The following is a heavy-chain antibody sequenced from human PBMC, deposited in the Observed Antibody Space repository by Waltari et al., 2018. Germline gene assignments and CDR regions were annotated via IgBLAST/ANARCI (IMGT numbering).Heavy chain of an antibody. D-gene: IGHD3-16*02. CDR3: VRVGEENSNSQYRWFDA. J-gene: IGHJ5*02. CDR1: GFDFSNFW. CDR2: IKKDGSEI. Sequence: DVQLVESGGGLVQPGGSLRLSCVVSGFDFSNFWLIWAGQAPGKGLEWVANIKKDGSEIHYVDSVKGRFTISRDNAKKSVYLQMNSLRVEDTAVYFCVRVGEENSNSQYRWFDAWGQGSLVTVSS. V-gene: IGHV3-7*01.